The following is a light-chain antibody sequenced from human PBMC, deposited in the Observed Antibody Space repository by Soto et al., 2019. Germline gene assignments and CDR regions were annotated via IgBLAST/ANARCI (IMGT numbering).Light chain of an antibody. CDR2: DIR. CDR3: SSYTTSSPSVV. J-gene: IGLJ2*01. V-gene: IGLV2-14*01. Sequence: QAVLTQPASVSGSPGQSMTISCTGTSSDVGGYDYVSWYQQHPGKAPKLMIYDIRNPPSGVSNRFSGFKSGNTASLTVSGLQAEDEADYYCSSYTTSSPSVVFGGGTTLTVL. CDR1: SSDVGGYDY.